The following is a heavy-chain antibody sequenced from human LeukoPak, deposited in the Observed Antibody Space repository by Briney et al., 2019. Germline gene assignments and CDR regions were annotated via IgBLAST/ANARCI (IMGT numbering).Heavy chain of an antibody. CDR2: IYYSGST. CDR3: ARSDSSGYYVDY. Sequence: SETLSLTCTVSGGSIRSSYYYWGWIRQHPGKGLEWIGYIYYSGSTYYNPSLKSRVTISVDTSKNQFSLKLSSVTAADTAVYYCARSDSSGYYVDYWGQGTLVTVSS. V-gene: IGHV4-31*03. CDR1: GGSIRSSYYY. J-gene: IGHJ4*02. D-gene: IGHD3-22*01.